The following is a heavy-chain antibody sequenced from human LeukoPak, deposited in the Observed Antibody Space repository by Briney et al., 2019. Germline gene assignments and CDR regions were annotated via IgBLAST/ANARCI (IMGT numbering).Heavy chain of an antibody. J-gene: IGHJ5*02. D-gene: IGHD2-15*01. Sequence: SETLSLTCTVSGGSTRSGAYYWSWIRQHPGKGLEWIGYVYYSGSTHYNPSLKSRVTISVDRSENQFSLKVSSVTAADTAVYYCARTPRPASVAAGNNWFDPWGQGSLVTVSS. CDR2: VYYSGST. CDR1: GGSTRSGAYY. V-gene: IGHV4-31*03. CDR3: ARTPRPASVAAGNNWFDP.